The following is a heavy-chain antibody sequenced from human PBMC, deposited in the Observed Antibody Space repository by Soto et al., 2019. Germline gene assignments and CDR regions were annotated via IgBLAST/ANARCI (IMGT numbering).Heavy chain of an antibody. V-gene: IGHV6-1*01. Sequence: SQTLSLTCAISGDSVSSNTASWNWIRQSPSRGLEWLGRTYFSSKWYNDYAVSVKSRIIINPDTSNNQFSLQLTSVTPEDTAVYFCAKGDNLGPKTGYAFDPWGQGIMVT. J-gene: IGHJ5*02. CDR2: TYFSSKWYN. CDR3: AKGDNLGPKTGYAFDP. D-gene: IGHD5-12*01. CDR1: GDSVSSNTAS.